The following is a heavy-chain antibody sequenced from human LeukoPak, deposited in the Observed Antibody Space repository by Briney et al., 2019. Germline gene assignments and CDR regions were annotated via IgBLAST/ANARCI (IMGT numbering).Heavy chain of an antibody. CDR2: INPNSGGT. V-gene: IGHV1-2*02. CDR3: AAEAVPAGDYYYYGMDV. Sequence: GASVKVSCKASGYTFTGYYMHWVRQAPGQGLEWMGWINPNSGGTNYAQKFQGRVTMTRDTSISTAYMELSRLRSDDTAVYYCAAEAVPAGDYYYYGMDVWGQGTTVTVSS. CDR1: GYTFTGYY. J-gene: IGHJ6*02. D-gene: IGHD2-2*01.